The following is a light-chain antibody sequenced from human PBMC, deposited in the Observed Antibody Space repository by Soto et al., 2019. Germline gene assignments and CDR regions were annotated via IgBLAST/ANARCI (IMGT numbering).Light chain of an antibody. Sequence: QSVLTQPPSASGTPGQRVTISCSGSSSNIGSNTVNRYQQLPGTAPKLLIYSNNQRPSRVPDRFSGSKSGTSASLAISGLQSEDEADYYCAAWDDSLNGLYVFGTGTKVTVL. CDR2: SNN. CDR3: AAWDDSLNGLYV. CDR1: SSNIGSNT. J-gene: IGLJ1*01. V-gene: IGLV1-44*01.